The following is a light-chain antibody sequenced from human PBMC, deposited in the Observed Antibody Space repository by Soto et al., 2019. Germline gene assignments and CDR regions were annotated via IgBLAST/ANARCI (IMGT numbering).Light chain of an antibody. CDR2: EVS. CDR3: SSYAGSNNLV. V-gene: IGLV2-8*01. CDR1: SSDVGGYNY. J-gene: IGLJ2*01. Sequence: QSALTQPPCASGSPGQSVTISYTGTSSDVGGYNYVSWYQQHPGKAPKLMIYEVSKRPSGVPDRFSGSKSGNTASLTVSGLQAEDEADYYCSSYAGSNNLVFGGGTKLTVL.